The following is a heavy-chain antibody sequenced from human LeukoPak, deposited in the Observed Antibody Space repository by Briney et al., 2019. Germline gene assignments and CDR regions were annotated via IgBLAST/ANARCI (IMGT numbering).Heavy chain of an antibody. V-gene: IGHV3-7*01. CDR3: TASNRFWGRSDS. CDR2: INEDETQK. J-gene: IGHJ4*02. Sequence: PGGSLRLSCAASGFTFSRSWMTWVRQAPGKGLEWVANINEDETQKYYVDSVKGRFSISRDNAKTSVYLQMDSLRADDTAIYYRTASNRFWGRSDSWGQGTLVTVSS. CDR1: GFTFSRSW. D-gene: IGHD3-16*01.